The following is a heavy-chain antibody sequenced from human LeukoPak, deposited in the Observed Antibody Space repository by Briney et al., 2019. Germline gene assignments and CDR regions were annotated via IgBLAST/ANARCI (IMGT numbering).Heavy chain of an antibody. Sequence: GGSLRLSCAASGFAFSGYAMSWVRQAPGKGLQHVSSIISSSLEMDYADSVRGRFSISRDNAKNALYLEMSGLRVEDAAVYYCARDRRGYDASGHYYRHFDFWGQGALVTVSS. J-gene: IGHJ4*02. CDR2: IISSSLEM. CDR3: ARDRRGYDASGHYYRHFDF. V-gene: IGHV3-21*06. CDR1: GFAFSGYA. D-gene: IGHD3-22*01.